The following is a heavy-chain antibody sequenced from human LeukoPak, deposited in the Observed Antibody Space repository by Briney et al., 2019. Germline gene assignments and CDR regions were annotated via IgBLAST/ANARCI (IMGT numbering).Heavy chain of an antibody. V-gene: IGHV3-73*01. CDR1: GFTFSGSA. J-gene: IGHJ6*02. D-gene: IGHD6-19*01. CDR2: IRSKANSYAT. CDR3: FVAGTWYYGMDV. Sequence: GGSLRLSCAASGFTFSGSAMHWVRQASGKGLEWVGRIRSKANSYATAYAASVKGRFTISRDDSKNTAYLQMNSLETEDTAVYYCFVAGTWYYGMDVWGQGTTVTVSS.